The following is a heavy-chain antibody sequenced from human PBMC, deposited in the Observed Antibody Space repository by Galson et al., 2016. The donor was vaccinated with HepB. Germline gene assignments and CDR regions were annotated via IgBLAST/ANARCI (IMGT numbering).Heavy chain of an antibody. V-gene: IGHV3-48*02. D-gene: IGHD6-6*01. Sequence: SLRLSCAASGFTFSRSGVNWVRQAPGKGLQWVSYISTSVNTIYYADSVKGRFTISRDNAKNSVYLQMHSLIEDDTAVYYCARELVRSAFDLWGQGTMVTVSS. J-gene: IGHJ3*01. CDR2: ISTSVNTI. CDR1: GFTFSRSG. CDR3: ARELVRSAFDL.